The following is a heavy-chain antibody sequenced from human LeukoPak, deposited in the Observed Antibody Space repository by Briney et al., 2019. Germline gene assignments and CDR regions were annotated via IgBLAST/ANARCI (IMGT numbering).Heavy chain of an antibody. Sequence: SETLSLTCAVYGGSFSGYYWSWIRQPPGKGLEWIGEINHSGSTNYNPSLKSRVTISVDTSKNQFSLKLSSVTAADTAVYYCARGRLAARHYIDYWGQGTLVTVSS. CDR3: ARGRLAARHYIDY. J-gene: IGHJ4*02. CDR1: GGSFSGYY. CDR2: INHSGST. V-gene: IGHV4-34*01. D-gene: IGHD6-6*01.